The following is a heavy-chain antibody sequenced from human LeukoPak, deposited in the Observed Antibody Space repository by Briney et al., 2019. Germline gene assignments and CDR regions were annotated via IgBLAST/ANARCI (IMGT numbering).Heavy chain of an antibody. J-gene: IGHJ4*02. V-gene: IGHV1-46*01. CDR2: INPIGGST. CDR1: GFTFSNYY. CDR3: ARAMNIVATITSLGPDY. D-gene: IGHD5-12*01. Sequence: ASVKVSCKASGFTFSNYYMHWVRQAPGQGLEWMGIINPIGGSTIYARKFQGRVTMTRETSTSTVYMELSSLRSEDTAVYYCARAMNIVATITSLGPDYWGQGTLVTVSS.